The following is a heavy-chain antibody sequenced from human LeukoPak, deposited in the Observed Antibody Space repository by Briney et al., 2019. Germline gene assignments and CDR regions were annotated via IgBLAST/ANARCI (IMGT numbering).Heavy chain of an antibody. CDR1: GFTFSSYT. CDR2: ISSSSSYI. J-gene: IGHJ4*02. CDR3: ARGLAIAVAGKRGFGPADY. V-gene: IGHV3-21*01. D-gene: IGHD6-19*01. Sequence: GGSLRLSCAASGFTFSSYTMNWVRQAPGKGLEWVSSISSSSSYIYYADSVKGRFTISRDNAKNSLYLQMNSLRAEDTAVYYCARGLAIAVAGKRGFGPADYWGQGTLVTVSS.